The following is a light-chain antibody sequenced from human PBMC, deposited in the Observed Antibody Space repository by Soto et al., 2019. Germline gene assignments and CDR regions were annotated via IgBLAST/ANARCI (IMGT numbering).Light chain of an antibody. V-gene: IGLV2-8*01. CDR1: NRDIGGYKY. Sequence: QSALTQPPSASGSPGQSVTISCTGTNRDIGGYKYVSWYQQKPGKAPRLVIYEVNKRPSWVPDRFSGSKSGNTASLTVSGLQPEDEADYYCTSYAGSNTLVFGGGTKLTVL. CDR2: EVN. J-gene: IGLJ3*02. CDR3: TSYAGSNTLV.